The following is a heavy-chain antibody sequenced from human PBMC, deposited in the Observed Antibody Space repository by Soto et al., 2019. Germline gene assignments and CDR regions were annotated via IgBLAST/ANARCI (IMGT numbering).Heavy chain of an antibody. Sequence: DVQLLESGGHLVQPGGSLRLSCAASGFTFSSYAMSWVRQAPGKGLEWVSSVSAGGDMTYYSDSVKGRFTISRDNSNNALFLQMNSLSIEDTALYYCARGDRGGSGSPASYYYSGLDVWGQGTTVTVS. CDR1: GFTFSSYA. CDR3: ARGDRGGSGSPASYYYSGLDV. V-gene: IGHV3-23*01. D-gene: IGHD3-10*01. CDR2: VSAGGDMT. J-gene: IGHJ6*02.